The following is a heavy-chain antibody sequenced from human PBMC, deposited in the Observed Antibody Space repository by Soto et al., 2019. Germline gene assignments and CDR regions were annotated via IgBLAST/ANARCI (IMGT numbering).Heavy chain of an antibody. D-gene: IGHD1-26*01. CDR2: IYYSGST. CDR3: AFGGHRATLRLHDAFDI. CDR1: GGSISTADYY. J-gene: IGHJ3*02. V-gene: IGHV4-30-4*01. Sequence: SETLSLTCTVSGGSISTADYYWSWIRQPPGKGLEWIGYIYYSGSTYYNPSLKSRVTISVDRSKNQFSLKLTSVTAADTAVYSCAFGGHRATLRLHDAFDIWGQGTMVTVSS.